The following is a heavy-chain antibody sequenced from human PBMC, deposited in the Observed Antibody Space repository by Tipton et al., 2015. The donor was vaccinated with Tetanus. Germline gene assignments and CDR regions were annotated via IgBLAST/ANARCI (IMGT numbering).Heavy chain of an antibody. D-gene: IGHD5-12*01. CDR2: IYDSGNT. CDR3: ARNHPPRGYPYGGFHS. J-gene: IGHJ4*02. CDR1: GGSISTGGYS. Sequence: TLSLTCTVSGGSISTGGYSWNWIRQHPGKGLEWIGYIYDSGNTLYNPSLKSRATMSIDASKTHFSLKLTSVTAADTAVYYCARNHPPRGYPYGGFHSWGQGPLVTVSS. V-gene: IGHV4-31*03.